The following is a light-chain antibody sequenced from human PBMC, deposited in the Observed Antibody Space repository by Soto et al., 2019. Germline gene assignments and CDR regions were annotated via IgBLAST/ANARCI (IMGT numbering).Light chain of an antibody. V-gene: IGKV1-9*01. Sequence: IQLTQSPSSLSPSVGDRLTIPWRASQDISTYLGWYQQKPGKAPKLLIYAASTLHSGVPSRFSGSGSGTDFTLTINSLQPEDFATYFCRQLNNYPSTFGGGTKVDIK. CDR3: RQLNNYPST. J-gene: IGKJ4*01. CDR2: AAS. CDR1: QDISTY.